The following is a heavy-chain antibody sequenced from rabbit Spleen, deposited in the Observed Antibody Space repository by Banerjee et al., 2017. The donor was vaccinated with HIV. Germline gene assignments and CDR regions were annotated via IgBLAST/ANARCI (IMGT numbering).Heavy chain of an antibody. Sequence: QEQLTETGGGLVQPGGSLTLSCKASGIDFTKYYITWVRQAPGKGLEWIGIIYAAKGSTDYASWVNGRFTISKTSSTTVTLQMTSLTAADTATYFCARDTGTSFSTYGMDLWGPGTLVTVS. CDR2: IYAAKGST. V-gene: IGHV1S45*01. CDR1: GIDFTKYY. J-gene: IGHJ6*01. CDR3: ARDTGTSFSTYGMDL. D-gene: IGHD7-1*01.